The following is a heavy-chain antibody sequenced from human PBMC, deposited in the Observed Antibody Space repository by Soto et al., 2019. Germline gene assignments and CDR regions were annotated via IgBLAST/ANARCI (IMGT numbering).Heavy chain of an antibody. Sequence: QITLKESGPTLVKPTQTLTLTCTFSGFSLSTSGVGVGWIRQPPGKALEWLAVFYWDDYKHYSPSLKSRLTPXTYXSKNPVVLTMPNMDPVDTATYYCAHKGYADYPLDYCGQGTLLTVSS. V-gene: IGHV2-5*02. J-gene: IGHJ4*02. CDR1: GFSLSTSGVG. D-gene: IGHD4-17*01. CDR3: AHKGYADYPLDY. CDR2: FYWDDYK.